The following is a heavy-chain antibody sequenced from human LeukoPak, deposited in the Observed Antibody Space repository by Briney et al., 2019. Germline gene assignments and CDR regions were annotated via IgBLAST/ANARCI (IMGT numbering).Heavy chain of an antibody. D-gene: IGHD6-13*01. CDR1: GGSISSSSYY. CDR3: AWAAAGFDP. V-gene: IGHV4-39*07. CDR2: IYYSGST. J-gene: IGHJ5*02. Sequence: PSETLSLTCTVSGGSISSSSYYWGWIRQPPGKGLEWIGSIYYSGSTYYNPSLKSRVTISVDTSKNQFSLKLSSVTAADTAVYYCAWAAAGFDPWGQGTLVTVSS.